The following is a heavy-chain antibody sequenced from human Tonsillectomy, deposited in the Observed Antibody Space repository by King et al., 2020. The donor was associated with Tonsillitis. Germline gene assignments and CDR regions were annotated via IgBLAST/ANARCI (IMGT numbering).Heavy chain of an antibody. D-gene: IGHD3-10*01. Sequence: VQLVESGAEVKKPGSSVKVSCKASGDTFSSYAISWVRQAPGQGLEWMGGIIPISGTANYAQKFQGRVTITADESTSTAYMELSSLRSEATAVYYCAGYYGSGSYYSPRHGMDVWGQGTTVTVSS. V-gene: IGHV1-69*01. CDR1: GDTFSSYA. CDR3: AGYYGSGSYYSPRHGMDV. CDR2: IIPISGTA. J-gene: IGHJ6*02.